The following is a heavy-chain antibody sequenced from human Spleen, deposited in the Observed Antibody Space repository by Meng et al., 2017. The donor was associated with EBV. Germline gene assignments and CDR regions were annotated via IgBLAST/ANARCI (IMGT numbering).Heavy chain of an antibody. V-gene: IGHV4-30-2*01. D-gene: IGHD2-15*01. CDR2: IYHSGST. J-gene: IGHJ4*02. CDR3: ARSATGWFFYYDY. CDR1: GVSITTGGYS. Sequence: QLQLQEPGSGLVKPSQTLSLTCAVSGVSITTGGYSWSWVRQPPGKGLEWIGHIYHSGSTYYNPSVKSRVIMSVDRSKNQFSLKLTSVTAAGTAVYYCARSATGWFFYYDYWGQGTLVTVSS.